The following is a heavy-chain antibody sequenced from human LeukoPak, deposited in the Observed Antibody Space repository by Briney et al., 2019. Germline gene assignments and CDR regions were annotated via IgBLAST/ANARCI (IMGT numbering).Heavy chain of an antibody. CDR3: ARVGLIAVAGTNWYFDL. CDR2: IYYSGST. D-gene: IGHD6-19*01. J-gene: IGHJ2*01. Sequence: WETLTLTCTVSGGSISSYYWSWIRQPPGKGLEWIGYIYYSGSTNYNPSLKSRDTISVDTSKNQFSLKLSSVTAADTAVYYCARVGLIAVAGTNWYFDLRGRGNLVTVSS. V-gene: IGHV4-59*01. CDR1: GGSISSYY.